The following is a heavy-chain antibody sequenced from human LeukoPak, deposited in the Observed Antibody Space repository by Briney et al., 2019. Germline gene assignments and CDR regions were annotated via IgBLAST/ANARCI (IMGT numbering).Heavy chain of an antibody. Sequence: GGSLRLSCAASGFTFSSYGMHWVRQAPGKGLEWVAFIRYDGSNKYYADSVKGRFTISRDNSKNTLYLQINSLRAEDTAVYYCAKGVGHYDFWSGYSYETYYYYYMDVWGKGTTVTVSS. CDR3: AKGVGHYDFWSGYSYETYYYYYMDV. CDR1: GFTFSSYG. CDR2: IRYDGSNK. D-gene: IGHD3-3*01. J-gene: IGHJ6*03. V-gene: IGHV3-30*02.